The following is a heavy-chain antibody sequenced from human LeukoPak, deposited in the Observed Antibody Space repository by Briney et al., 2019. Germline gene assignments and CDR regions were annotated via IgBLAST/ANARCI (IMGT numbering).Heavy chain of an antibody. CDR3: AKAAFSRTSYFDY. CDR1: GFTFSTYT. J-gene: IGHJ4*02. Sequence: GGSLRLSCAASGFTFSTYTMSWVRQAPGKGLEWVSAISGSGGNTYYADSVKGRFTISRDSSKNTLYLQMDGLRADDTAVYYCAKAAFSRTSYFDYWGQGTLVTASS. D-gene: IGHD3-3*02. V-gene: IGHV3-23*01. CDR2: ISGSGGNT.